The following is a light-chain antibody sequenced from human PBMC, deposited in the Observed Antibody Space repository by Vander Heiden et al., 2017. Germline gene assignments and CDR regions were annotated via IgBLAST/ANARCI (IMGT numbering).Light chain of an antibody. CDR3: QQTDSTPPLT. V-gene: IGKV1-39*01. J-gene: IGKJ4*01. CDR2: AAS. CDR1: QSISSY. Sequence: DIQMTQSPSSLSASVGDRVPITCRASQSISSYLNWYQQKPGKAPKLLIYAASSLQSGVPSRFSGSGSGTDFTLTISSLQPEDFATYYCQQTDSTPPLTFGGGTKVEIK.